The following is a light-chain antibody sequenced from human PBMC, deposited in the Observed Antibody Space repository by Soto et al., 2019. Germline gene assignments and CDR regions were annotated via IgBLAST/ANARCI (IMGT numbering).Light chain of an antibody. CDR2: DAS. CDR1: QTISTW. J-gene: IGKJ5*01. V-gene: IGKV1-5*01. Sequence: DIHRTQSPSTLSASVGDRVTSTCLASQTISTWLAWYQQKPGKDHKLMIYDASSLESGVHLRFSGSGSGTDFTLTISSMQPEESASYYCQQFNNYPVTVGKGKRLEIK. CDR3: QQFNNYPVT.